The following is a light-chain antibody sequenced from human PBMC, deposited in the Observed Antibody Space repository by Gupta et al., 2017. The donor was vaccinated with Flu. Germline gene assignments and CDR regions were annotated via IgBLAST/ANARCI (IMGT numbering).Light chain of an antibody. CDR3: QQYKNWPPRT. Sequence: ATLSVSPGERATRSCRASQSVSSNLAWYQQKPGQAPRLLIYGASTRATGIPARFSGSGSGTEFTLTISSRQSEDFAGYYCQQYKNWPPRTFGGGTKVEVK. J-gene: IGKJ4*01. CDR1: QSVSSN. CDR2: GAS. V-gene: IGKV3-15*01.